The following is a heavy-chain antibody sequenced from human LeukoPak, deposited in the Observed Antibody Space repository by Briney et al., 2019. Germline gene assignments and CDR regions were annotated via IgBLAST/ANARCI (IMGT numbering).Heavy chain of an antibody. CDR2: IKEDGSEK. CDR3: ARDTLWFGEPLRGYHYMDV. D-gene: IGHD3-10*01. CDR1: RFTFSTYW. V-gene: IGHV3-7*01. Sequence: GGSLRLSCAASRFTFSTYWMSWVRQAPGKGLEWVANIKEDGSEKYYVDSVKGRFTISRDNFKNSLYLQMNSLRAEDTAMYYCARDTLWFGEPLRGYHYMDVWGKGTTVTVSS. J-gene: IGHJ6*03.